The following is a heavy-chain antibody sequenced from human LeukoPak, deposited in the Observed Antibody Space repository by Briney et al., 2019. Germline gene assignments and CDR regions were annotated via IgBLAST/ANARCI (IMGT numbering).Heavy chain of an antibody. CDR3: AREEEWYASGTYYKGFDS. J-gene: IGHJ4*02. V-gene: IGHV3-11*06. CDR1: GFTFSDYY. D-gene: IGHD3-10*01. Sequence: GGSLRLSCAASGFTFSDYYISWIRQAPGKGLEWVSYISSSSSYTTYADSVKGRFTISRDNAKNSLYLQMNSLRADDTAVYYCAREEEWYASGTYYKGFDSWGQGTLVTVSS. CDR2: ISSSSSYT.